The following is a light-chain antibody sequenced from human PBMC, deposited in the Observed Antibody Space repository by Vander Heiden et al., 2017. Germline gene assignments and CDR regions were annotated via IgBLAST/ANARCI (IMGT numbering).Light chain of an antibody. J-gene: IGLJ3*02. CDR2: DVS. CDR3: SSYTRSSTWV. CDR1: SSDVGGYNY. V-gene: IGLV2-14*03. Sequence: QSALTQPASVSGSPGQSITISCTGISSDVGGYNYVSWYQQHPAKAPKLMIYDVSNRPSGVSNRFSGSKSGNTASLTISGLQTEDEADYYCSSYTRSSTWVFGGGTKLTVL.